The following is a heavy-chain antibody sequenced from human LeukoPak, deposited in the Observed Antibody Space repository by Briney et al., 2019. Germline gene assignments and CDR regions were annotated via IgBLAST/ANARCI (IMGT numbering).Heavy chain of an antibody. D-gene: IGHD5-18*01. V-gene: IGHV3-30-3*01. CDR2: ISYDGSNK. Sequence: GGSLRLSCAASGFTFSSYAMHWVRQAPGKGLEWVAVISYDGSNKYYADSVKGRFTISRDNAKNTLYLQMNTLRAEDTAVYYCARVPVGQYSYDSWGQRSLVTVSS. CDR1: GFTFSSYA. CDR3: ARVPVGQYSYDS. J-gene: IGHJ5*02.